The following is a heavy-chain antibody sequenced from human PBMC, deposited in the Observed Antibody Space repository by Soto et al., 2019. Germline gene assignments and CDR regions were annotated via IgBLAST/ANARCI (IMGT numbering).Heavy chain of an antibody. CDR3: ARASQDPDYYYYGMDV. Sequence: GGSLRLSCAASGFTVSSNYMSWVRQAPGKGLEWVSVIYSGGSTYYADSVKGRFTISRDNSKNTLYLQMNSLRAEDTAVYYCARASQDPDYYYYGMDVWGQGTTVTVS. CDR2: IYSGGST. J-gene: IGHJ6*02. CDR1: GFTVSSNY. V-gene: IGHV3-53*01.